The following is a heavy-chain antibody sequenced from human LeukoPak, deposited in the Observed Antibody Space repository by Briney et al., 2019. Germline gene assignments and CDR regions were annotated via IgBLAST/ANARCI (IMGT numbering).Heavy chain of an antibody. D-gene: IGHD1-26*01. CDR1: GMNFERYA. Sequence: AGGSLRLSCAASGMNFERYAMHWVRQRPGQGLEWVGVISADGKADHADAVKGRFTVSRDNSKDSLSLQMSSLRDEDTALYYCATWAFYHDLDVWGQGTTVIVSS. J-gene: IGHJ6*02. V-gene: IGHV3-43*02. CDR3: ATWAFYHDLDV. CDR2: ISADGKA.